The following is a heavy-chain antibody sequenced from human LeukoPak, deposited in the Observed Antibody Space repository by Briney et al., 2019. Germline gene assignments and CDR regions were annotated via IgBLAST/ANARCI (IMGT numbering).Heavy chain of an antibody. Sequence: SVTLSLTCTVSGGSISSYYWSWIRQPPGKGLEWIGYIYYSGSTNYNPSLKSRVTISVDTSKNQFSLKLSSVTAADTAVYYCARGLRLHLYYTYSSSFSWFDPWGQGTLVTVSS. V-gene: IGHV4-59*12. CDR1: GGSISSYY. CDR2: IYYSGST. CDR3: ARGLRLHLYYTYSSSFSWFDP. D-gene: IGHD6-13*01. J-gene: IGHJ5*02.